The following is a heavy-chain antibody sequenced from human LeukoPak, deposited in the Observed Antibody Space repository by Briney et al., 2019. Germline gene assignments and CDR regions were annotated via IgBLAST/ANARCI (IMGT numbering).Heavy chain of an antibody. CDR3: AGSAYCSGGSCYTGLPY. J-gene: IGHJ4*02. CDR1: GDSISSHY. D-gene: IGHD2-15*01. V-gene: IGHV4-59*11. CDR2: IYYSGST. Sequence: SETLSLTCTVSGDSISSHYWSWIRQPPGKGLEWIGYIYYSGSTNYNPSLRSRVTMSVDTSKNQFSLKLTSVTAADTAVYYCAGSAYCSGGSCYTGLPYWGQGTLVTVSS.